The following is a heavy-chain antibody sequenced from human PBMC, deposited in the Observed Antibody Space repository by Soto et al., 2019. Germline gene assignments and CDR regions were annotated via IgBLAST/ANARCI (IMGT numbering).Heavy chain of an antibody. V-gene: IGHV1-69*04. CDR3: ARDLDILTGYYSDDY. CDR1: GGTFSSYT. Sequence: SVKVSCKASGGTFSSYTISWVRQAPGQGLEWMGRIIPILGIANYAQKFQGRVTITADKSTSTAYMELSSLRSEDTAVYYCARDLDILTGYYSDDYWGQGTQVTV. CDR2: IIPILGIA. D-gene: IGHD3-9*01. J-gene: IGHJ4*02.